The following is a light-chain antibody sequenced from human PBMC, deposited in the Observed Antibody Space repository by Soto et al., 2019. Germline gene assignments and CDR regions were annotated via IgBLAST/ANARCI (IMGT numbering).Light chain of an antibody. CDR2: GAS. V-gene: IGKV3-20*01. CDR3: QQYGRSPRT. CDR1: QSVSSSY. Sequence: EIGLTQSPGTLSLSPGERATLSCRASQSVSSSYLAWYQQKPGQAPRLLIYGASSRATGIPDRFSGSGSGTDFTLTISRLEPEDFAVYYCQQYGRSPRTFGQGTKVEIK. J-gene: IGKJ1*01.